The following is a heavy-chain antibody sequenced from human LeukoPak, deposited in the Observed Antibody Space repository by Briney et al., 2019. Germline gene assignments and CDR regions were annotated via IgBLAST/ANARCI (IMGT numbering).Heavy chain of an antibody. V-gene: IGHV4-38-2*01. CDR1: GYSISSGYY. Sequence: SETLSLTCAVSGYSISSGYYWGWIRQPPGKGLEWIGNIYHSGSTYYNSSLKSRVTISVDTSKSQFSLKLSSVTAADTAVYYCARGIDYWGQGTLVTVSS. J-gene: IGHJ4*02. CDR3: ARGIDY. CDR2: IYHSGST.